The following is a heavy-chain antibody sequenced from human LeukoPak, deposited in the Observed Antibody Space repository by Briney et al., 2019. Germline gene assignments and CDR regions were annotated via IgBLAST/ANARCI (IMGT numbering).Heavy chain of an antibody. D-gene: IGHD6-13*01. CDR2: IKQDGSEK. CDR1: TFTLNNYW. CDR3: ASRAGYTGSWSAFDY. J-gene: IGHJ4*02. Sequence: GGSLRLSCTASTFTLNNYWMSWVRQAPGKGLEWVANIKQDGSEKYHVDSVKGRFTISRDNAKNSLYLQMNSLRAEDTAVYYCASRAGYTGSWSAFDYWGQGNLVTVSS. V-gene: IGHV3-7*05.